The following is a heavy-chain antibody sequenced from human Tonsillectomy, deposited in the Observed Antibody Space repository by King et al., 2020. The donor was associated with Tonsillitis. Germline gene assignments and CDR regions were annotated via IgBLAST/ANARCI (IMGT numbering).Heavy chain of an antibody. Sequence: EVQLVESGGGLVQPGGSLRLSCAASGFTFSSYEMNWVRQAPGKGLEWVSYISSSGSTIYYADSVKGRFTISRDNAKNSLYLQMNSLRAEDTAVYYCARGSRTVAADGLGVGYWGQGTLVTVSS. J-gene: IGHJ4*02. V-gene: IGHV3-48*03. CDR1: GFTFSSYE. CDR3: ARGSRTVAADGLGVGY. CDR2: ISSSGSTI. D-gene: IGHD6-13*01.